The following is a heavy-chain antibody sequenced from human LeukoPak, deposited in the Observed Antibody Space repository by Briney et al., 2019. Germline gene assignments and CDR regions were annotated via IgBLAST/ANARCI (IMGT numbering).Heavy chain of an antibody. Sequence: KSSETLSLTCTVSGGSISSSSYYWGWIRQPPGEGLEWIGSIYYSGSTYYNPSLKSRVTISVDTSKNQFSLKLSSVTAADTAVYYCARQVELLRRSWSHWGQGTLVTVPS. V-gene: IGHV4-39*01. D-gene: IGHD1-26*01. CDR3: ARQVELLRRSWSH. CDR1: GGSISSSSYY. CDR2: IYYSGST. J-gene: IGHJ4*02.